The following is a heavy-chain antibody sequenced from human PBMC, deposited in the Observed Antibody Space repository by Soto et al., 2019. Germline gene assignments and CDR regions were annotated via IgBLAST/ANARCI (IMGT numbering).Heavy chain of an antibody. CDR3: ARGPYCSSTSCSGAVLGAFDI. Sequence: GGSLRLSCAASGFPFSSCAMYWVRQAPGKGLEWVAVISYDGSNKYYADAVKGRFTITRDNSKNTLYLQMNSLGTEDTAVYYCARGPYCSSTSCSGAVLGAFDIWGQGTMVTVSS. V-gene: IGHV3-30-3*01. D-gene: IGHD2-2*01. J-gene: IGHJ3*02. CDR1: GFPFSSCA. CDR2: ISYDGSNK.